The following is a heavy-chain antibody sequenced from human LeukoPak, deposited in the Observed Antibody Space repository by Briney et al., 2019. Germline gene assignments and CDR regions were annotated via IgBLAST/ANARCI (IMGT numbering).Heavy chain of an antibody. V-gene: IGHV3-43D*03. D-gene: IGHD1/OR15-1a*01. Sequence: GGSLRLSCAASGFTFDDYAMHWVRQAPGKCLEWVSLISWDGGSTYYADSVKGRFTISRDNSKNSLYLQMNSLRAEDTALYYCAKSWNRDGGSIDYWGQGTLVTVSS. J-gene: IGHJ4*02. CDR1: GFTFDDYA. CDR2: ISWDGGST. CDR3: AKSWNRDGGSIDY.